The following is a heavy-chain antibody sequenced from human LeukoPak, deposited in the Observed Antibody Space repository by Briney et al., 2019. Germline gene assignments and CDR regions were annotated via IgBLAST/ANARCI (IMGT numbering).Heavy chain of an antibody. CDR3: AKGGSMIAY. CDR1: GFTFSSYA. J-gene: IGHJ4*02. CDR2: ISGSGGST. D-gene: IGHD3-22*01. Sequence: GGSLRLSCAASGFTFSSYAMSWARQAPGKGLECVSAISGSGGSTYYAESAKGRFTISRDNSTNTLYLQMNSLRAEGTALYNSAKGGSMIAYWGQGTLVTVSS. V-gene: IGHV3-23*01.